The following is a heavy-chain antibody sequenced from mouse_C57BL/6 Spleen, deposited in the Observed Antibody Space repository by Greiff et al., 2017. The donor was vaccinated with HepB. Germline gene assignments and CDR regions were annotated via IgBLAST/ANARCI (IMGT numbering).Heavy chain of an antibody. CDR2: IDPSDSYT. CDR3: ASGGYDYGFDY. D-gene: IGHD2-4*01. Sequence: QVQLQQPGAELVMPGASVKLSCKASGYNFTSYWMHWVKQRPGQGLEWIGEIDPSDSYTNYNQKFKGKSTLTVDKSSSTAYMQLSSLTSEDSAVYYCASGGYDYGFDYWGQGTTLTVSS. J-gene: IGHJ2*01. CDR1: GYNFTSYW. V-gene: IGHV1-69*01.